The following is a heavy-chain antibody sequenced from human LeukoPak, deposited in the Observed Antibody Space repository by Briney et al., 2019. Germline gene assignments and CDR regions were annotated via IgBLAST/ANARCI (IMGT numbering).Heavy chain of an antibody. J-gene: IGHJ4*02. CDR3: ARGGVAAKYYFDF. D-gene: IGHD3-10*01. V-gene: IGHV4-59*02. CDR2: IYYSGST. CDR1: GSDSVFF. Sequence: GSDSVFFWVGVLQATGKGLEFIGYIYYSGSTNFNPSLKSRVTLSVDTSKSQISLKLTPVTAADTAVYYCARGGVAAKYYFDFWGQGTLVTVSS.